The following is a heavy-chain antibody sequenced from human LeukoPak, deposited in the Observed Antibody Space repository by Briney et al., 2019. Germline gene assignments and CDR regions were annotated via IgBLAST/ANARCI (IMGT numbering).Heavy chain of an antibody. V-gene: IGHV3-30*04. D-gene: IGHD6-19*01. J-gene: IGHJ4*02. Sequence: VGSLRLSCAASGFTFSSYAMHWVRQAPGKGLGWVAVISYDGSNKYYADSVKGRFTISRDNSKNTLYLQMNSLRAEDTAVYYCARNPYSSGWYDYWGQGTLVTVSS. CDR3: ARNPYSSGWYDY. CDR1: GFTFSSYA. CDR2: ISYDGSNK.